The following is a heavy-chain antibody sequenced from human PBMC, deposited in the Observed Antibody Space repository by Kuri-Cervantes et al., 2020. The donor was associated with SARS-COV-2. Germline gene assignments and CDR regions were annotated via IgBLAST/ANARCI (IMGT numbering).Heavy chain of an antibody. J-gene: IGHJ4*02. D-gene: IGHD6-13*01. CDR3: AKKFESSGIAAAGTEMYFDY. CDR1: GFTFSSYA. Sequence: GESLKISCAASGFTFSSYAMSWVRQVPGKGLEWVSAISGSGGSTYYADSVKGRFTISRDNSKNTLYLQMNSLRAEDTAVYYCAKKFESSGIAAAGTEMYFDYWGQGTLVTVSS. CDR2: ISGSGGST. V-gene: IGHV3-23*01.